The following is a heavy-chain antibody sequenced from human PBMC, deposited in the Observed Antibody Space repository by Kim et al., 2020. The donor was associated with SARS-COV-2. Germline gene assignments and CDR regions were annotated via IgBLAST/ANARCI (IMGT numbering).Heavy chain of an antibody. D-gene: IGHD6-19*01. Sequence: LSLTCAASGFTFSSHWMHWVRQAPGKGLVWVSRINSDGSTTSYADSVKGRFTISRDNAKNTLYLQMNSLRAEDTGVYYCARRQFTSGWYYFDYWGQGTLVTVSS. V-gene: IGHV3-74*01. CDR1: GFTFSSHW. J-gene: IGHJ4*02. CDR3: ARRQFTSGWYYFDY. CDR2: INSDGSTT.